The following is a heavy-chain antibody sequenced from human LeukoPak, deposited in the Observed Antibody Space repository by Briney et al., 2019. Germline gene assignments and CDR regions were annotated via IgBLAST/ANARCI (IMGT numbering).Heavy chain of an antibody. CDR2: INHSGST. CDR1: GGSFSGYY. J-gene: IGHJ6*02. D-gene: IGHD1-1*01. Sequence: SETLSLTCAVYGGSFSGYYWSWIRQPPGKGLVWIGEINHSGSTNYNPSLKSRVTISVDTSKNQFSLKLSSVTAADTAVYYCAREKPAGYPYYYYYGMDVWGQGTTVTVSS. V-gene: IGHV4-34*01. CDR3: AREKPAGYPYYYYYGMDV.